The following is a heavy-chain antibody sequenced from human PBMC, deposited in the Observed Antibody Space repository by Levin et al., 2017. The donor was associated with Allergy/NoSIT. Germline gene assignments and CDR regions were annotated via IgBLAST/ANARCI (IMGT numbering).Heavy chain of an antibody. Sequence: GESLKISCAASGFTFSSYGMHWVRQAPGKGLEWVAVISYDGSNKYYADSVKGRFTISRDNSKNTLYLQMNSLRAEDTAVYYCAKATGILQWLGGWWGQGTTVTVSS. CDR2: ISYDGSNK. D-gene: IGHD6-19*01. J-gene: IGHJ6*02. CDR1: GFTFSSYG. CDR3: AKATGILQWLGGW. V-gene: IGHV3-30*18.